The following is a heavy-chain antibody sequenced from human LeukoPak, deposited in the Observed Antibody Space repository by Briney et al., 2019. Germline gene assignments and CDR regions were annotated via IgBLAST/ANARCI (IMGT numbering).Heavy chain of an antibody. CDR1: GYTFTGYY. D-gene: IGHD3-22*01. CDR3: ASEENYYDSSGYPLDY. Sequence: ASVKVSCKASGYTFTGYYMHWVRQALGQGLEWMGRINPNSGGTNYAQKFQGRVTMTRDTSISTAYMELSRLRSDDTAVYYCASEENYYDSSGYPLDYWGQGTMVTVSS. CDR2: INPNSGGT. J-gene: IGHJ3*01. V-gene: IGHV1-2*06.